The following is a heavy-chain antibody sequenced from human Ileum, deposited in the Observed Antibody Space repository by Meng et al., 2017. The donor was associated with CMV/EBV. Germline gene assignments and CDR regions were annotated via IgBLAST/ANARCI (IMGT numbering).Heavy chain of an antibody. V-gene: IGHV2-5*02. Sequence: INLKESGSTLAKPTPTLTLTCTFSGFSLSTSGGGVGWIRQPPGKALEWLAVIYWDDDKSCSPSLKSRLTITKDTSKKQVVLTMTNMDPVDTATYYCAHGNYKSSAYYYDYWGQGTLVTVSS. D-gene: IGHD3-22*01. CDR3: AHGNYKSSAYYYDY. J-gene: IGHJ4*02. CDR1: GFSLSTSGGG. CDR2: IYWDDDK.